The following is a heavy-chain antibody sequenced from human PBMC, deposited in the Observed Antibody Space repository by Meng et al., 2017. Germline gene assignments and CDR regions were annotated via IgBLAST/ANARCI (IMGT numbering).Heavy chain of an antibody. D-gene: IGHD2-2*03. CDR2: TYYRSKWYN. CDR1: WDSISSNSAA. CDR3: ARGRTEMDIEY. V-gene: IGHV6-1*01. J-gene: IGHJ4*02. Sequence: QVQLQQSGPGLVKASQTLSLPCAISWDSISSNSAAWLWIRQSPSRALEWLGRTYYRSKWYNDYAVSVRGRITINPSTSKNQFSLQLNSMTPEDTAMYYCARGRTEMDIEYWGRGTLVTVSS.